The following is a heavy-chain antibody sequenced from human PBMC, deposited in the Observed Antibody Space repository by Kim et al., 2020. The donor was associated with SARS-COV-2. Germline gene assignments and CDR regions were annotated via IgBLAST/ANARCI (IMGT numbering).Heavy chain of an antibody. D-gene: IGHD3-3*01. Sequence: GGSLRLSCAASGFTFSSYGMHWVRQAPGKGLEWVAVIWYDGSNKYYADSVKGRFTISRDNSKNTLYLQMNSLRAEDTAVYYCARGSARSSRSAGPDYDFWSGYYRSRYYYYMDVWGKGTTVTVSS. CDR2: IWYDGSNK. CDR1: GFTFSSYG. CDR3: ARGSARSSRSAGPDYDFWSGYYRSRYYYYMDV. J-gene: IGHJ6*03. V-gene: IGHV3-33*01.